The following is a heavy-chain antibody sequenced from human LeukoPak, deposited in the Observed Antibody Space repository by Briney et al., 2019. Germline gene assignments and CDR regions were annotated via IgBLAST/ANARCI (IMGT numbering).Heavy chain of an antibody. D-gene: IGHD3-10*01. CDR2: INHSGST. CDR1: GGSFSGYY. V-gene: IGHV4-34*01. CDR3: ARCLQIKKIYGSGNTYWFDP. Sequence: PSETLSLTCAVYGGSFSGYYWGWIRQPPGKGLEWIGEINHSGSTNYNPSLKSRVTISVDTSKNQFSLKLSSVTATDTAVYYCARCLQIKKIYGSGNTYWFDPWGQGTLVTVSS. J-gene: IGHJ5*02.